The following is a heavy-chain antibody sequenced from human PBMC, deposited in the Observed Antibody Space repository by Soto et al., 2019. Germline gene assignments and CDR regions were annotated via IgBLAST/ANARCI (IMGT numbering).Heavy chain of an antibody. CDR1: GFTFTSSA. Sequence: SSVKVSCKASGFTFTSSAVQWVRQARGQRLEWIGWIVVGSGNTNYAQKFQERVNITRDMSTSTAYMELSSLRSEDTDVYYCEDEFGDHQIGFYYWGQGTLVTVSS. CDR2: IVVGSGNT. J-gene: IGHJ4*02. V-gene: IGHV1-58*01. CDR3: EDEFGDHQIGFYY. D-gene: IGHD3-10*01.